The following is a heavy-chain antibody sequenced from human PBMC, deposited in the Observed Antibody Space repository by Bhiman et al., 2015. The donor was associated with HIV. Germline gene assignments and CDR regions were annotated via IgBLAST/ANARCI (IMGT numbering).Heavy chain of an antibody. CDR2: ISSSSSYI. CDR3: ARDQAREVNGMDV. D-gene: IGHD3-10*01. CDR1: GFTFDNFA. J-gene: IGHJ6*02. V-gene: IGHV3-21*03. Sequence: EVQLVEIGGGSVQPGRSLRLGCEASGFTFDNFAMNWVRQAPGKGLEWVSSISSSSSYIYYADSVKGRFTISRDNAKNSLYLQMNSLRAEDTGVYNCARDQAREVNGMDVWGQGTTVTVSS.